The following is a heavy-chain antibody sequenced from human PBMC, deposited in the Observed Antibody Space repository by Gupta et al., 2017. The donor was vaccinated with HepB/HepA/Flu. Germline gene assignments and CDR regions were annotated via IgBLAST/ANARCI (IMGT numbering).Heavy chain of an antibody. CDR1: GGSFSGYY. V-gene: IGHV4-34*01. CDR2: INHSGST. Sequence: QVQLQQWGAGLLMSSATLSLTCPFYGGSFSGYYCSWIRQPPGKGLEWIGEINHSGSTNYNPSRKSRVTISVDTSKNQFSLKLSCGTAADTAVDYCARGVNRKYDYVWGSYRWIDYWGQGTLVTVSS. J-gene: IGHJ4*02. D-gene: IGHD3-16*02. CDR3: ARGVNRKYDYVWGSYRWIDY.